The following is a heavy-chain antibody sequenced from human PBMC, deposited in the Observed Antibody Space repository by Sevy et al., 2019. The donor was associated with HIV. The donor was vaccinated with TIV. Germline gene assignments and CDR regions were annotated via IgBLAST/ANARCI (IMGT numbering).Heavy chain of an antibody. CDR3: ARDKGGATE. V-gene: IGHV4-38-2*02. CDR2: IYHSGST. J-gene: IGHJ4*02. Sequence: SETLSLTCAVSGYSISSGYYWGWIRQPPGKGLEWIGSIYHSGSTYYNPSLKSRVTISVDTSKNQFSLKLSSVTAADTAVYYCARDKGGATEWGQGTLVTVSS. D-gene: IGHD1-26*01. CDR1: GYSISSGYY.